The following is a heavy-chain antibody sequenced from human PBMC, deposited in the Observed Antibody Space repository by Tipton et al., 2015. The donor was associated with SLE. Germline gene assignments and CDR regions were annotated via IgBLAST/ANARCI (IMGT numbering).Heavy chain of an antibody. V-gene: IGHV4-39*01. CDR2: IYYGGTT. D-gene: IGHD1-26*01. CDR1: GDSMSRSGYY. CDR3: ARRGSWWYFDL. Sequence: TLSLTCTVSGDSMSRSGYYWVWIRQSPGKGLEWIGRIYYGGTTYYNPSLKSRVTISVDTSNNQLSLKLTSVTAADTAVYYCARRGSWWYFDLWGRGTLVTVSS. J-gene: IGHJ2*01.